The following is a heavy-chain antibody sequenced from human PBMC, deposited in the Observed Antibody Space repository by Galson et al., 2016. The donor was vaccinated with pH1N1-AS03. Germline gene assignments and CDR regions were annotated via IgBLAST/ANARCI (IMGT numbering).Heavy chain of an antibody. CDR3: ATIGAVPGLGGYWFDS. Sequence: SVKVSCKASGGTFRNFAISWVRQAPGQGLEWMGRIVPTFTAPKYAQKFQGRLTITADDSANTTYMDLSGLKLEDTAIYYCATIGAVPGLGGYWFDSWGQGTHVIVSS. J-gene: IGHJ5*01. CDR1: GGTFRNFA. V-gene: IGHV1-69*13. D-gene: IGHD6-19*01. CDR2: IVPTFTAP.